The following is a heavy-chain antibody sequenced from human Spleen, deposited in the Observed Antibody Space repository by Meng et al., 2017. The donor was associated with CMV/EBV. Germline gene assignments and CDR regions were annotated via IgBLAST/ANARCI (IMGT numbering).Heavy chain of an antibody. CDR1: GYTFTGYY. CDR2: INPNSGGT. Sequence: KASGYTFTGYYMHWVRQAPGQGLEWMGWINPNSGGTNYAQKFQGRVTMTRDTSISTAYMDPSRLRSDDTAVYYCARDPASSGWALFDYWGQGTLVTVSS. J-gene: IGHJ4*02. CDR3: ARDPASSGWALFDY. V-gene: IGHV1-2*02. D-gene: IGHD6-19*01.